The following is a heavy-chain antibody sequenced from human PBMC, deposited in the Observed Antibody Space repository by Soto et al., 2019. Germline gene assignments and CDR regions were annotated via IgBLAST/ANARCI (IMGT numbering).Heavy chain of an antibody. J-gene: IGHJ4*02. D-gene: IGHD2-2*01. V-gene: IGHV5-51*01. CDR2: IYPGDSDT. CDR3: ARDRGDIVVVPADRGSAFDI. Sequence: PGESLKISCKGSGYSFTSYWIGWVRQMPGKGLEWMGIIYPGDSDTRYSPSFQGQVTISADKSISTAYLQWSSLKASDTAMYYCARDRGDIVVVPADRGSAFDIWGQGTLVTVSS. CDR1: GYSFTSYW.